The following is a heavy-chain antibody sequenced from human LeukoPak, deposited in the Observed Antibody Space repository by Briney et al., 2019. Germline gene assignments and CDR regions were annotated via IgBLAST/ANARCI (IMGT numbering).Heavy chain of an antibody. V-gene: IGHV3-23*01. J-gene: IGHJ4*02. Sequence: GGSLRLSCAASGFTFSSYAMSWVRQAPGKGLEWVSAFSGSGGGTYYADSVKGRFTISRDNSKSTLYLQMTSLRAEDTAVYYCARDGVTITYYFDYWGQGTLVTVSS. CDR2: FSGSGGGT. D-gene: IGHD4-23*01. CDR1: GFTFSSYA. CDR3: ARDGVTITYYFDY.